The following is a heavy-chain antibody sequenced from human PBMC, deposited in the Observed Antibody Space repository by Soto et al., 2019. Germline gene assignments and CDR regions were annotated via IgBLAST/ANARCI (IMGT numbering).Heavy chain of an antibody. CDR1: GYTFTSYA. CDR3: ARGAYYYDSSGYFGWFDP. CDR2: INAGNGNT. Sequence: QVQLVQSGAEVKKPGASVKVSCKASGYTFTSYAMHWVRQAPGQRLEWMGWINAGNGNTKYSQKFQGRVTITRDTSASTAYMELSSLRSEDTAVYYCARGAYYYDSSGYFGWFDPWGQGTLVTVSS. V-gene: IGHV1-3*01. J-gene: IGHJ5*02. D-gene: IGHD3-22*01.